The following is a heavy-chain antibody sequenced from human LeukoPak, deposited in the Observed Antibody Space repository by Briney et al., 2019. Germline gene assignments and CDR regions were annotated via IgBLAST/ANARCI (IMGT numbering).Heavy chain of an antibody. J-gene: IGHJ3*02. Sequence: SQTLSLTCTVSGGSISTRGYYWSWIRQPPGKGLECLGYIYHSGSTYYNPSLKSRVTISVDRSKNQFSLKLSSVTAADTAVYYCARGSPRQQLVQRAVSNAFDIWGQGTMVTVSS. D-gene: IGHD6-13*01. CDR1: GGSISTRGYY. CDR2: IYHSGST. CDR3: ARGSPRQQLVQRAVSNAFDI. V-gene: IGHV4-30-2*01.